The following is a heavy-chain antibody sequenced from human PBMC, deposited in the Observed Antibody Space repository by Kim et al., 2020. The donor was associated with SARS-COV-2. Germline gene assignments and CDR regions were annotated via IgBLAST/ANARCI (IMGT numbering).Heavy chain of an antibody. Sequence: GGSLRLSCAASGFTFSSYSMNWVRQAPGKGLEWVSYISSSSSTIYYADSVKGRFTISRDNAKNSLYLQMNSLRDEDTAVYYCAREADYGDYPGWYFDLWGRGTLVTVSS. CDR2: ISSSSSTI. CDR3: AREADYGDYPGWYFDL. D-gene: IGHD4-17*01. V-gene: IGHV3-48*02. CDR1: GFTFSSYS. J-gene: IGHJ2*01.